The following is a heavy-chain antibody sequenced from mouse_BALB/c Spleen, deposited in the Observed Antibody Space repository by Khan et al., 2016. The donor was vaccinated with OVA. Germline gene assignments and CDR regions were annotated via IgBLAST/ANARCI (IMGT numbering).Heavy chain of an antibody. CDR3: IRDGAYYSSDRWFAY. V-gene: IGHV1-4*01. CDR2: INPSNNYT. CDR1: GYTFTSYT. J-gene: IGHJ3*01. D-gene: IGHD2-12*01. Sequence: VQLQESGAELARPGASVKMSCKASGYTFTSYTIHWVRQRPGQELEWIGHINPSNNYTNYNQNLKDKATLIVDKSNSTAYMQMSSLTSEDSAVYYCIRDGAYYSSDRWFAYWGQGTLVTVSA.